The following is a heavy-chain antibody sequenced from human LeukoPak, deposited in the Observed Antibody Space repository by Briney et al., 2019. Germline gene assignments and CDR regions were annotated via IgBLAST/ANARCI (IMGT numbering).Heavy chain of an antibody. CDR3: IRGGANSPFDY. Sequence: GGSLRLSCTASGFTFGDYTVTWFRQAPGKGLEWVGFIRSKAYGGTTEHAASVKGRFTISRDDSKSIAYLQMNSLESDDTALYYCIRGGANSPFDYWGQGTLVTVSS. CDR1: GFTFGDYT. D-gene: IGHD1-1*01. CDR2: IRSKAYGGTT. V-gene: IGHV3-49*03. J-gene: IGHJ4*02.